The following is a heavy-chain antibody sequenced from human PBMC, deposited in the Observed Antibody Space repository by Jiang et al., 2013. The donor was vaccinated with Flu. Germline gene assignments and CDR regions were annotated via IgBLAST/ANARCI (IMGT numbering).Heavy chain of an antibody. Sequence: VQLLESGAEMKKPGASVKVSCKASGYTFTNYYLHWVRQAPGQGFEWMGIINPGDATTNFAQKFQGRVTVTRDTSTSTVYMVLSSLSSEDTAVYFCARNLPGKADGFDVWGQGTVVTVSS. J-gene: IGHJ3*01. V-gene: IGHV1-46*01. CDR3: ARNLPGKADGFDV. CDR2: INPGDATT. CDR1: GYTFTNYY.